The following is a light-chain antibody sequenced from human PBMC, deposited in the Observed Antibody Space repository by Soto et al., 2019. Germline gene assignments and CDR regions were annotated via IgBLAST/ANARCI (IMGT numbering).Light chain of an antibody. CDR1: QTVSSN. Sequence: ELGLTQSPGPLSLSPGERGTLSCRASQTVSSNLAWYQQKPGQAPRLLIYGASNRATGIPDRFSGSGSGTDFTLTISRLEPEDFAVYYCQQYGTSKTFGQGTKVDIK. CDR3: QQYGTSKT. CDR2: GAS. V-gene: IGKV3-20*01. J-gene: IGKJ1*01.